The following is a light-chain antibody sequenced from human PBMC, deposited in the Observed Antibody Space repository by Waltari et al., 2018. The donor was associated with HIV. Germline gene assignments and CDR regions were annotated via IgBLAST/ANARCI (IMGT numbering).Light chain of an antibody. V-gene: IGLV2-23*02. J-gene: IGLJ1*01. CDR2: EVS. Sequence: QSALTQPASVSGSPGQSITISCTGTSSDVGSYNLLSWYQQHPGKAPKLMIYEVSKRPSGVSNRFSGSKSGNTASLTISGLQAEDEADYYCCSYAGSSTYFGTGTKVTVL. CDR3: CSYAGSSTY. CDR1: SSDVGSYNL.